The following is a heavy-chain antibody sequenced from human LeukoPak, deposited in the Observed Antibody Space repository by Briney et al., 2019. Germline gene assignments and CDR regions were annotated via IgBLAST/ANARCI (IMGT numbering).Heavy chain of an antibody. CDR2: IYPGDSNT. D-gene: IGHD2-2*01. V-gene: IGHV5-51*01. J-gene: IGHJ5*02. CDR3: ARRTYLSGFDP. CDR1: GYSFTSYW. Sequence: GESLKISCKGSGYSFTSYWIGWVRQLPGKGLEWMGIIYPGDSNTKYSPSFQGQVTISADKSISTAYLQWSSLKASDTAMYYCARRTYLSGFDPWGQGTLVTVSS.